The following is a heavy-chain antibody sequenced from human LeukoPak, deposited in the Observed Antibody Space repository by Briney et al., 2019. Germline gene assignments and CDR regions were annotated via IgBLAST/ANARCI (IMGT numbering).Heavy chain of an antibody. D-gene: IGHD3-10*01. Sequence: PSQTLSLTCTVSGGSISSGGYYWRWIRQPPGKGLEWIGYIYYSGSTNYNPSLKSRVTISVDTSKNQFSLKPSSVTAADTAVYYCARVGWFGELSNTDWGQGTLVTASS. J-gene: IGHJ4*02. CDR3: ARVGWFGELSNTD. CDR2: IYYSGST. V-gene: IGHV4-61*08. CDR1: GGSISSGGYY.